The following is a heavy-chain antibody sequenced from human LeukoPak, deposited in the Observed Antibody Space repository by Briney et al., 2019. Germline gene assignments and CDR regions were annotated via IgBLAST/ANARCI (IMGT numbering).Heavy chain of an antibody. J-gene: IGHJ6*02. CDR3: ARQDSFSYYYGMDV. CDR2: IYYSGST. CDR1: GGSISSSSYY. V-gene: IGHV4-39*01. Sequence: SETLSLTCTVSGGSISSSSYYWGWIRQPPGKGLGWIGSIYYSGSTYYNPSLKSRVTISVDTSKNQFSLKLSSVTAADTAVYYCARQDSFSYYYGMDVWGQGTTVTVSS. D-gene: IGHD3-3*01.